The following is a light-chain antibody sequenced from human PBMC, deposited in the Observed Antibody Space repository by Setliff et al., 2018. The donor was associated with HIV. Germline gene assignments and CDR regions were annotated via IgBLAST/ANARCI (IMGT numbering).Light chain of an antibody. CDR1: VLAKKY. Sequence: ELTQPSSVSVSPGQTARITCSGDVLAKKYARWFQQKPGQAPVLVIYKDSERPSGIPERFSGSSSGTTVTLTISGAQVEDEADYYCYSAADNIGVFGTGTKAPS. J-gene: IGLJ1*01. CDR3: YSAADNIGV. V-gene: IGLV3-27*01. CDR2: KDS.